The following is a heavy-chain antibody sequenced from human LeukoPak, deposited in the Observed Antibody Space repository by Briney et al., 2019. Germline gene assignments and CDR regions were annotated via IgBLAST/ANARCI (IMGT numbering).Heavy chain of an antibody. CDR2: IGGSGDKT. J-gene: IGHJ4*02. V-gene: IGHV3-23*01. Sequence: GGSLRLSCAASGFTFNRNAISWVRQAPGKGLEWVSTIGGSGDKTFYADSVKGRFTIPRDNSKNTLYLQMNSLRAEDTAVYYCAKAPPYSSGYWGQGTLVTVSS. CDR3: AKAPPYSSGY. D-gene: IGHD6-19*01. CDR1: GFTFNRNA.